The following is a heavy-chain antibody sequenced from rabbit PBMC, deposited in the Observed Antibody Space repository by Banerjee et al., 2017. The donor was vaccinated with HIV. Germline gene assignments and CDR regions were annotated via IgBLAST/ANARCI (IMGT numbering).Heavy chain of an antibody. J-gene: IGHJ4*01. CDR3: ARDTYGDAAIYYFDL. CDR1: GFDFSSYY. D-gene: IGHD6-1*01. Sequence: QLVESGGGLVQPGGSLKLSCKASGFDFSSYYMSWVRQAPGKGLEWIGIIFVGKGNTNYASWVNGRFTISRENTQNTVDLQMNSLTAADTATYFCARDTYGDAAIYYFDLWGQGTLVTVS. CDR2: IFVGKGNT. V-gene: IGHV1S7*01.